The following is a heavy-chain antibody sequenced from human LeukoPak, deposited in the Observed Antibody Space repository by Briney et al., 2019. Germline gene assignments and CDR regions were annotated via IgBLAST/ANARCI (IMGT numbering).Heavy chain of an antibody. D-gene: IGHD6-19*01. CDR3: ARAGSSGWYGDWFDP. Sequence: PGGSLRLSCAASGFTVRSNYMSWVRQAPGKGLEWVSIIYSGGSTYYADSLKGRFTISRDNSKNTLYLQMNSLRAEDTAVYYCARAGSSGWYGDWFDPWGQGTLVTVSS. V-gene: IGHV3-53*01. CDR2: IYSGGST. J-gene: IGHJ5*02. CDR1: GFTVRSNY.